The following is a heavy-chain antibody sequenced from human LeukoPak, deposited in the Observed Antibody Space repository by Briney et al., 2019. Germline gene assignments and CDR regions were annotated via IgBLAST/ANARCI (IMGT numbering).Heavy chain of an antibody. D-gene: IGHD3-9*01. V-gene: IGHV3-64*04. CDR3: ARDLGDILTGPSNYYYYGMDV. Sequence: GGSLRLSCSASGFTFSSYAMHWVRQAPGKGLEYVSAISSNGGSTYYADSVKGRFTISRDNSKNTLYLQMSSLRAEDTAVYYCARDLGDILTGPSNYYYYGMDVWGQGATVTVSS. CDR2: ISSNGGST. CDR1: GFTFSSYA. J-gene: IGHJ6*02.